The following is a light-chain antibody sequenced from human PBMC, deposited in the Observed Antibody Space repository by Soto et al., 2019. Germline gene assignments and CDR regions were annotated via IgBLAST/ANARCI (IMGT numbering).Light chain of an antibody. V-gene: IGKV3-15*01. CDR3: QQYGSLWT. CDR1: QSVSGN. Sequence: EIVMTQSPATLSVSPGERAALSCRASQSVSGNLAWYQQTPGQAPRLLIYGASTRATGIPDRFSGSGFGTDFTLTISRLEPEDFAVYYCQQYGSLWTFGQGTKVDIK. J-gene: IGKJ1*01. CDR2: GAS.